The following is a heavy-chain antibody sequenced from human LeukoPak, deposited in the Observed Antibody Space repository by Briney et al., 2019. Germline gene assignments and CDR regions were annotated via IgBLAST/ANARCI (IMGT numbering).Heavy chain of an antibody. CDR3: ARAPMGYCSSTSCYTSGPFDY. V-gene: IGHV1-69*13. CDR1: GGTFSSYA. J-gene: IGHJ4*02. D-gene: IGHD2-2*02. Sequence: SVKASCKASGGTFSSYAISWVRQAPGQGLGWMGGIIPIFGTANYAQKFQGRVTITADESTSTAYMELSSLRSEDTAVYYCARAPMGYCSSTSCYTSGPFDYWGQGTLVTVSS. CDR2: IIPIFGTA.